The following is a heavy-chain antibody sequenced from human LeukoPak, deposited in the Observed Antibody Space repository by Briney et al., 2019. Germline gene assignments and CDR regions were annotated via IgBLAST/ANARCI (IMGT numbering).Heavy chain of an antibody. J-gene: IGHJ4*02. CDR2: ISAYNGNT. V-gene: IGHV1-18*01. D-gene: IGHD4-23*01. CDR3: ARDLVTVVTPYGYFDY. CDR1: GYTFTSYG. Sequence: ASVKVSCKASGYTFTSYGISWVRQAPGQGLEWMGWISAYNGNTNYAQKLQGRVTMTTDTSISTAYMELSRLRSDDTAVYYCARDLVTVVTPYGYFDYWGQGTLVTVSS.